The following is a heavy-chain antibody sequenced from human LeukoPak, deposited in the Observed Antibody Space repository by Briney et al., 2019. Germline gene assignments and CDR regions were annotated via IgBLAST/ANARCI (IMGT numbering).Heavy chain of an antibody. CDR3: ARGGEGATYFDY. Sequence: NPSETLSLTCAVYGGSFSGYYWSWIRQPPGKGLEWIGEINHSGSTNYNLSLKSRVTISVDTSKNQFSLKLSSVTAADTAVYYCARGGEGATYFDYWGQGTLVTVSS. V-gene: IGHV4-34*01. J-gene: IGHJ4*02. CDR1: GGSFSGYY. CDR2: INHSGST. D-gene: IGHD1-26*01.